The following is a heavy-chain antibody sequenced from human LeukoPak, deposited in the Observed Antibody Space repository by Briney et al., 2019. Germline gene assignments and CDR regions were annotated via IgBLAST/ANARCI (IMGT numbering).Heavy chain of an antibody. CDR2: INPNSGGT. CDR3: ARVVWSGWLYYLDY. CDR1: GYTFTGYY. V-gene: IGHV1-2*02. J-gene: IGHJ4*02. D-gene: IGHD6-19*01. Sequence: ASVKVSCKASGYTFTGYYMHRVRQAPGQGLEGMGWINPNSGGTNYAQKFQDRVTMTRDTSISTAYMELSRLRSDDTAVYDCARVVWSGWLYYLDYWGQGTLVTVSS.